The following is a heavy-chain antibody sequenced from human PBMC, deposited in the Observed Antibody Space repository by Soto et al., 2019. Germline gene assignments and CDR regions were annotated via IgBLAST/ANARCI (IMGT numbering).Heavy chain of an antibody. CDR3: ARDTATDGSYHLAWGFDP. J-gene: IGHJ5*02. Sequence: EVQLVESGGGLVQPGGSLRLSCAASGFTFSSYWMSWVRQAPGKGLEWVANIKQDGSEKYYVDSVKGRFTISRDNAKNSLYLQMNSLRAEDTAVYYCARDTATDGSYHLAWGFDPWGQGTLVTVSS. V-gene: IGHV3-7*01. CDR2: IKQDGSEK. D-gene: IGHD1-26*01. CDR1: GFTFSSYW.